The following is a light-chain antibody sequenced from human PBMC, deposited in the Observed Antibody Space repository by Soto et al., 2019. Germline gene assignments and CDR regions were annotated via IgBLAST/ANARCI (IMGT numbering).Light chain of an antibody. J-gene: IGLJ1*01. CDR2: EVS. Sequence: QSGLTQPPSASGSPGQSVTISCTGTSSDVGDNYVSLYQQHLGKAPKLIIYEVSQRPSGVPDRFSGSKSGNTASLTVSGLQTEDEADYYCSAYAGSNNFVFGSGTKV. CDR1: SSDVGDNY. V-gene: IGLV2-8*01. CDR3: SAYAGSNNFV.